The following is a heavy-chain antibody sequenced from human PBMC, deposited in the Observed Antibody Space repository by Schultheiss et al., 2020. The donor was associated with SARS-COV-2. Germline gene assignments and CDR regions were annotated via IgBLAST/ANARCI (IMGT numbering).Heavy chain of an antibody. D-gene: IGHD3-10*01. Sequence: GGSLRLSCAASGFTFSSYGMHWVRQAPGKGLEWVAVIWYDGSNKYYADSVKGRFTIPRDNSKNTLYLQMNSLRAEDTAVYYCARDGHYYGSGTPLQTFDYWGQGTLVTVSS. CDR2: IWYDGSNK. CDR1: GFTFSSYG. CDR3: ARDGHYYGSGTPLQTFDY. J-gene: IGHJ4*02. V-gene: IGHV3-33*01.